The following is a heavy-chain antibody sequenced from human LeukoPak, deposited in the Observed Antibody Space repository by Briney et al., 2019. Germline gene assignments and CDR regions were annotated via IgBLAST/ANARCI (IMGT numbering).Heavy chain of an antibody. Sequence: SETLSLTCTVSGGSISSSSYYWGWIRQPPGKGLEWIGSIYYSGSTYYNPSLKSRVTISVDTSKNQFSLKLSSVTAADTAVYYCAREGGFPRSYYGYWGQGTLVTVSS. V-gene: IGHV4-39*07. CDR2: IYYSGST. D-gene: IGHD1-26*01. J-gene: IGHJ4*02. CDR1: GGSISSSSYY. CDR3: AREGGFPRSYYGY.